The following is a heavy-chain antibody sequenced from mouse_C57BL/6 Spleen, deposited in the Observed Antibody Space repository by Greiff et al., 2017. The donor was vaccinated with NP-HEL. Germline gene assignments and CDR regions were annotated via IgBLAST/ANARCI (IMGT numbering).Heavy chain of an antibody. CDR3: ARDRDFDY. D-gene: IGHD3-1*01. CDR1: GYSITSGYY. J-gene: IGHJ2*01. Sequence: EVKLQESGPGLVKPSQSLSLTCSVTGYSITSGYYWNWIRQFPGNKLEWMGYISYDGSNNYNPSLKNRISITRDTSKNQFFLKLNSVTTEDTATYYGARDRDFDYWGQGTTLTVSS. V-gene: IGHV3-6*01. CDR2: ISYDGSN.